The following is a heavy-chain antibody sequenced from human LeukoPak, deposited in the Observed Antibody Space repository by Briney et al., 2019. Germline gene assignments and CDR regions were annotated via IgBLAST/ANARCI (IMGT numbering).Heavy chain of an antibody. CDR3: ARVAGDYAEYYFDF. D-gene: IGHD4-17*01. Sequence: PGGSLRLSCAASGFTVRSNYMSWARQAPGKGLEWVSVIHSGDTAYYADSVKGIFTISRDNSKNTLYLQMNNLRAEDTAVYYCARVAGDYAEYYFDFWGQGTLVTVSS. J-gene: IGHJ4*02. CDR1: GFTVRSNY. CDR2: IHSGDTA. V-gene: IGHV3-66*01.